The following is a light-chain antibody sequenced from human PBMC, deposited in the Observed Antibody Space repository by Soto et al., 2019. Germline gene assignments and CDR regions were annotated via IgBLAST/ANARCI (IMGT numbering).Light chain of an antibody. CDR1: QSINNW. Sequence: DIQMTQSPSTLSASVGDRVTITCRASQSINNWLAWYQQKPGKAPKLLIFDAFNLESGVPFRFSGSGFGTEFPLTTRSLQPDDSATYYCQQFKTYSLTFGGGTKVEI. CDR2: DAF. CDR3: QQFKTYSLT. V-gene: IGKV1-5*01. J-gene: IGKJ4*01.